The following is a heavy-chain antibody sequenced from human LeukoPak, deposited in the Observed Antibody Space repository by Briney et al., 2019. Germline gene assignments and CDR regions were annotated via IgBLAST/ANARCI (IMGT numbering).Heavy chain of an antibody. CDR2: ISGSGGST. Sequence: GGPLRLSCAASGFTFSSYAMSWVRQAPGKGLEWVSAISGSGGSTYYADSVKGRFTISRDNSKNTLYLQMNSLRAEDTAVYYCAKVGYCSSTSCYWRGTYYFDYWGQGTLVTVSS. V-gene: IGHV3-23*01. CDR3: AKVGYCSSTSCYWRGTYYFDY. CDR1: GFTFSSYA. D-gene: IGHD2-2*01. J-gene: IGHJ4*02.